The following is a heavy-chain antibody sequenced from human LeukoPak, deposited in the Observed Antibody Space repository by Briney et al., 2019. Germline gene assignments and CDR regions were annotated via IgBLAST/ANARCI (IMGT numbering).Heavy chain of an antibody. Sequence: EPGGSLRLSCAASGFTFSSYAMHWVRQAPGKGQEWVAVISYDGSNKYYADSVKGRFTISRDNSKNTLYLQMNSLRAEDTAVYYCARDPTSGSAAFDYWGQGTLVTVSS. CDR3: ARDPTSGSAAFDY. CDR2: ISYDGSNK. D-gene: IGHD5-12*01. J-gene: IGHJ4*02. CDR1: GFTFSSYA. V-gene: IGHV3-30*04.